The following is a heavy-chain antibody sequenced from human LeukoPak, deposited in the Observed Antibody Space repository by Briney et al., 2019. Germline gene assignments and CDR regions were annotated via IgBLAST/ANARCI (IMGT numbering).Heavy chain of an antibody. V-gene: IGHV3-23*01. CDR1: GLTISKYA. CDR3: AKGGVVGTHYFDY. J-gene: IGHJ4*02. CDR2: ISGSGGST. D-gene: IGHD2-2*01. Sequence: PGGSLRLSCAASGLTISKYAMTWVRQAPGKGLEWVSGISGSGGSTYYADSVKGRFTISRDNSKNKLYLQMNSLRAEDAAVYYCAKGGVVGTHYFDYWGQGNLVTVSS.